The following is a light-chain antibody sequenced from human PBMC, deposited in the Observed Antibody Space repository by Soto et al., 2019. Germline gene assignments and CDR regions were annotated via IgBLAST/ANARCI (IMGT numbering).Light chain of an antibody. CDR1: QSFRGL. V-gene: IGKV3-11*01. CDR2: DAY. CDR3: QQRSNWPPIT. J-gene: IGKJ5*01. Sequence: PWERATLSWRASQSFRGLLAWXQHXPXXXXXLXXXDAYNRATGIAARFSGSGSGTDFTLTISSLEPEDFAVYYCQQRSNWPPITFGQGTRLEIK.